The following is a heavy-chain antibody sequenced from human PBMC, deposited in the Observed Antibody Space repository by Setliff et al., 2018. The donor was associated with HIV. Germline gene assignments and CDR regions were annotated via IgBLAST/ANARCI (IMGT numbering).Heavy chain of an antibody. Sequence: SETLSLTCAVSGGSITSKYWSWIRQPPGKGLEWLGYVSSSGTTNYTPSLESRLTISVDTSKNQVSLRLSSLTAADTAVYFCARVVSRREDRGTWMKLWLAPYYMDVWGKGTTVTV. V-gene: IGHV4-59*01. J-gene: IGHJ6*03. CDR1: GGSITSKY. CDR2: VSSSGTT. D-gene: IGHD3-10*01. CDR3: ARVVSRREDRGTWMKLWLAPYYMDV.